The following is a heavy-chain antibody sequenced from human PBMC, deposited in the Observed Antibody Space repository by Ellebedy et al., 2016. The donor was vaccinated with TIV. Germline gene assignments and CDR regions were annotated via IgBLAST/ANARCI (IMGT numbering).Heavy chain of an antibody. J-gene: IGHJ3*02. D-gene: IGHD4-17*01. CDR1: GFSFSSYW. Sequence: GGSLRLSCAASGFSFSSYWMSWVRQAPGKGLEWVANINQDATKTFYVDSVEGRFTISRDNAKNSLFLQMNSLRAEDTAVYYCATDGSYGDYLSPAHAFENWGQGTMVIVSS. V-gene: IGHV3-7*01. CDR3: ATDGSYGDYLSPAHAFEN. CDR2: INQDATKT.